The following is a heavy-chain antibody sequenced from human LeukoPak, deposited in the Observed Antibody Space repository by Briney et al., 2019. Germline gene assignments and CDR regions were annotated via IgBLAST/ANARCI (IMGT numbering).Heavy chain of an antibody. CDR3: ARIPCSGGSGVWSNYDY. D-gene: IGHD2-15*01. Sequence: RESGPALVKPTQTLTLTCTFSGFSLRTSGMCVSWIRQPPGKALEWLDRIDWDDDKYYTTSLKTRLTISKDTSKSQVFLTMTNMDPVDTAAYYCARIPCSGGSGVWSNYDYWGQGTLVTVSS. CDR1: GFSLRTSGMC. V-gene: IGHV2-70*11. CDR2: IDWDDDK. J-gene: IGHJ4*02.